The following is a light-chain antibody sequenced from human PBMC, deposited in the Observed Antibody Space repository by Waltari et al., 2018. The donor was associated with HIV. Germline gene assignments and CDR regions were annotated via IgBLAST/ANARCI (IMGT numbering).Light chain of an antibody. CDR2: EVS. CDR1: SSDVGGSNY. J-gene: IGLJ2*01. V-gene: IGLV2-14*01. Sequence: QSALTQPASVSGSPGQSITISCTGTSSDVGGSNYVYWYQQHPGKAPKLMIYEVSNRPSGVSNLFSGSKSGNTASLTISGLQAEDEADYYCSSYTSSSTLVVFGGGTKLTVL. CDR3: SSYTSSSTLVV.